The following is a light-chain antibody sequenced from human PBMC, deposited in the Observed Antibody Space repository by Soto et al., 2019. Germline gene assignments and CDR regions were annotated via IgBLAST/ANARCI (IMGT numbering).Light chain of an antibody. Sequence: EIVLTQSPGTLSLSPMEIATLSFIASQSVSSNYLAWYQQRPGQAPRLLIYGASSRATGIPDRFSGSGSGTDFTLTISRLEPEDFAVYYCQQYGSSLLTFGGGTKVDIK. CDR2: GAS. CDR1: QSVSSNY. J-gene: IGKJ4*01. V-gene: IGKV3-20*01. CDR3: QQYGSSLLT.